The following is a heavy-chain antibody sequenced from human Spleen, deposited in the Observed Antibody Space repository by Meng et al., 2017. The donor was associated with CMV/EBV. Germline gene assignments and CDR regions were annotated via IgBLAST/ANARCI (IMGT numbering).Heavy chain of an antibody. CDR1: GGSISSSSYY. D-gene: IGHD3-16*01. J-gene: IGHJ4*02. V-gene: IGHV4-39*01. CDR3: ARGGGEY. Sequence: SETLSLTCTVSGGSISSSSYYWGWIRQPPGKGLEWIGSIYYSGSTYYNPSLKSRVTISVDTSKNQFSLKLSSVTAADTAVYYCARGGGEYWGQGTLVTVSS. CDR2: IYYSGST.